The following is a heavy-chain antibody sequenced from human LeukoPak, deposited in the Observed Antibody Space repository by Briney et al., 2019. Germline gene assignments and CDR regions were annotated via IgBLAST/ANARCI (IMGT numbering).Heavy chain of an antibody. V-gene: IGHV1-24*01. CDR1: GYTLTELS. CDR2: FDPEDGET. J-gene: IGHJ3*02. D-gene: IGHD3-22*01. Sequence: ASVKVSCKVSGYTLTELSMHWVRQAPGKGLEWMGGFDPEDGETIYAQKFQGRVTMTEDTSTDTDYMELSSLRSEDTAVYYCATDILPYYYDSSGSGAFDIWGQGTMVTVSS. CDR3: ATDILPYYYDSSGSGAFDI.